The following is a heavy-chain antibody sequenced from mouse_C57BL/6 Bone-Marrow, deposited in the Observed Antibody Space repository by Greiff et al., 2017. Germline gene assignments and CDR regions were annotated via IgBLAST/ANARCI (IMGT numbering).Heavy chain of an antibody. J-gene: IGHJ4*01. D-gene: IGHD1-1*01. CDR1: GYTFTNYW. Sequence: QVHVKQSGAELVRPGTSVKMSCKASGYTFTNYWIGWAKQRPGHGLEWIGDIYPGGGYTNYNEKFKCKATLTADKSSSTAYMQFSSLTSEDSAIYYCARGLRRYAMDYWGQGTSVTVSS. CDR3: ARGLRRYAMDY. V-gene: IGHV1-63*01. CDR2: IYPGGGYT.